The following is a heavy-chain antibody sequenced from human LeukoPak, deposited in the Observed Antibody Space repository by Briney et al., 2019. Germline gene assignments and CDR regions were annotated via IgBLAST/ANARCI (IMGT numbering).Heavy chain of an antibody. CDR2: IYTSGST. CDR3: ESDSTGYSSGWYAGQYYYYMDV. J-gene: IGHJ6*03. Sequence: SETLSLTCTVSGGSISSYYWSWIRQPAGKGLEWIGRIYTSGSTNYNPSLKSRVTMSVDTSKNQFSLKLSSVTAADTAVYYCESDSTGYSSGWYAGQYYYYMDVWGKGTTVTVSS. D-gene: IGHD6-19*01. CDR1: GGSISSYY. V-gene: IGHV4-4*07.